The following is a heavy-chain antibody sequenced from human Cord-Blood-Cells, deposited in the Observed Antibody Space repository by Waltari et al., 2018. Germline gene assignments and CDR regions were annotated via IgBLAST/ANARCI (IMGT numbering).Heavy chain of an antibody. J-gene: IGHJ4*02. D-gene: IGHD3-22*01. V-gene: IGHV4-34*01. CDR3: ARVFAMSYDSSGYYFDY. CDR1: GGSFSGYY. Sequence: QVQLQQWGAGLLKPSETLSLTCAVHGGSFSGYYWSWIRQPPGKGLEWIGEINHSGSTNYNPSLKSRVTISVDTSKNQFSLKLSSVTAADTAVYYCARVFAMSYDSSGYYFDYWGQGTLVTVSS. CDR2: INHSGST.